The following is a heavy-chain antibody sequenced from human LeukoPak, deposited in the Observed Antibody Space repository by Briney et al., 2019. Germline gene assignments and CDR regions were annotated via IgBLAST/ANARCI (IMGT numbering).Heavy chain of an antibody. D-gene: IGHD2-8*01. CDR3: ARARPYCTNGVCYIAY. V-gene: IGHV1-18*01. Sequence: ASVKVSCKASGYTFTSYGISWVRQAPGQGLEWMGWISAYNGNTNYAQKLHGRVTMTTDTSTSTAYMELRSLRSDDTAVYYCARARPYCTNGVCYIAYWGQGTLVTVSS. CDR1: GYTFTSYG. CDR2: ISAYNGNT. J-gene: IGHJ4*02.